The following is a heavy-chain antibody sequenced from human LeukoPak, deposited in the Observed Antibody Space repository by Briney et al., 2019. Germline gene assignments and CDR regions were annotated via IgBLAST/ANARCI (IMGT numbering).Heavy chain of an antibody. J-gene: IGHJ4*02. CDR1: GFTFSGYR. V-gene: IGHV3-48*02. CDR2: ISSSSSTI. CDR3: ARGVSGSYSPFDF. D-gene: IGHD1-26*01. Sequence: GGSLRLSCAASGFTFSGYRMNWVRQAPGKGLEWVSYISSSSSTIYYADSVKGRFTISRDNAKNSLYLQMNSLRDDDTAVYYCARGVSGSYSPFDFWGQGTLVTVSS.